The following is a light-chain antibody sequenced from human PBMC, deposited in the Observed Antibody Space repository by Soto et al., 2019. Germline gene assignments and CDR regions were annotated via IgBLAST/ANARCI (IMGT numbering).Light chain of an antibody. CDR1: QSVTSDS. V-gene: IGKV3-20*01. CDR3: QQYGSSPPT. Sequence: EIVLTQSPDTLSLSPGERGTLSCRASQSVTSDSLAWYQQKAGQAPRLLIYGASTRATGIPDRFRGSGSGADFTLTINSXXXEDFAIYVCQQYGSSPPTFGQGTKV. J-gene: IGKJ1*01. CDR2: GAS.